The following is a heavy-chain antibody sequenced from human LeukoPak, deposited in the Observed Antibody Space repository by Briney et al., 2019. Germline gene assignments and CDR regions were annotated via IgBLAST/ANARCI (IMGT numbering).Heavy chain of an antibody. D-gene: IGHD3-22*01. J-gene: IGHJ4*02. CDR1: GFTFSSYA. CDR2: IFYDGSMK. CDR3: ARDPRGPTGYDSSGRDTFDS. V-gene: IGHV3-30*04. Sequence: GRSLRLSCAASGFTFSSYAMHWVRQAPGKGLEWVGVIFYDGSMKYYADSVKGRFTISRDNSKNTLYLQMNGLRAEDTAVYYCARDPRGPTGYDSSGRDTFDSWGQGTLVTVSS.